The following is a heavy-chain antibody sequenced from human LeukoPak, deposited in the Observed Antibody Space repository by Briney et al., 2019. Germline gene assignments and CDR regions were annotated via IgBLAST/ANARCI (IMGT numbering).Heavy chain of an antibody. CDR1: GYTFTNYD. CDR2: MNPNSGNS. D-gene: IGHD1-14*01. CDR3: ARGSFSPWTTQSYFDY. J-gene: IGHJ4*02. Sequence: ASVTVSCKASGYTFTNYDIYWVRQAPGQGLEWMGWMNPNSGNSGSAQTFQGRVTMTRNTSMSSAYMELSSLRSEDTAVYYCARGSFSPWTTQSYFDYWGQGTLVTVSS. V-gene: IGHV1-8*01.